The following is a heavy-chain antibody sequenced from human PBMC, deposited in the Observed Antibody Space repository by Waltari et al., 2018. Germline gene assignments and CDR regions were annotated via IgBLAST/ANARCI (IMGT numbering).Heavy chain of an antibody. Sequence: QVQLVQSGAEVKKPGASVKVSCKASGYNFTSYAMHWVRQAPGQRVEWMGWVNAGNGNTKYSRKVQGRVTIPRDTSASTAYMELSSLRSEDTAVYYCARGVSVAGTVVGGYWGQGTLVTVSS. D-gene: IGHD6-19*01. CDR2: VNAGNGNT. J-gene: IGHJ4*02. CDR1: GYNFTSYA. V-gene: IGHV1-3*01. CDR3: ARGVSVAGTVVGGY.